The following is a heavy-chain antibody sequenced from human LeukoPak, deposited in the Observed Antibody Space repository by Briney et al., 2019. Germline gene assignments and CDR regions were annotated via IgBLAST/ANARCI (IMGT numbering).Heavy chain of an antibody. V-gene: IGHV3-30*03. CDR2: ISYDGSNQ. CDR1: GFTFSSYG. D-gene: IGHD4-17*01. CDR3: ARAGDYDDYYFDY. J-gene: IGHJ4*02. Sequence: PGRSLRLSCAASGFTFSSYGMHWVRQAPGKGLEWVAVISYDGSNQYYADSVKGRFTISRDNAKNTLYLQMNSLRAEDTAVYYCARAGDYDDYYFDYWGQGTLVTVSS.